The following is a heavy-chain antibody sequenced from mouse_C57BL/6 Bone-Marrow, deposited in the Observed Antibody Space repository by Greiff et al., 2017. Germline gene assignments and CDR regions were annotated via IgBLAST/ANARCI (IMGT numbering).Heavy chain of an antibody. Sequence: QVQLQQPGAELVKPGASVKMSCKASGYTFTSYWITWVKQRPGQGLEWIGDLYPGSGSTNYNEKFKSKATLTVDPSSSTAYMQLLSLTSEDSAVYCCARPYYSNYWYFDVWGTGTTVTVSS. CDR1: GYTFTSYW. CDR2: LYPGSGST. CDR3: ARPYYSNYWYFDV. V-gene: IGHV1-55*01. D-gene: IGHD2-5*01. J-gene: IGHJ1*03.